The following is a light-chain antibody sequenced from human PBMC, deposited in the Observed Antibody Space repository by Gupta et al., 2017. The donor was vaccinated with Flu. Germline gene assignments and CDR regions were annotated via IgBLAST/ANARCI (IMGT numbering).Light chain of an antibody. V-gene: IGKV1-9*01. CDR1: QGINNY. Sequence: SQGINNYLAWYQQKPGKAPNLLIYAASTLQSGVPSRFSGSGSGTEFTLTISSLQPEDFATYYCQQIDTYPLAVGGGTKVEI. CDR3: QQIDTYPLA. CDR2: AAS. J-gene: IGKJ4*01.